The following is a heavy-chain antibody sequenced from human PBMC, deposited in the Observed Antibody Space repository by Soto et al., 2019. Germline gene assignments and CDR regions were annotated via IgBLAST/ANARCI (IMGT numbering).Heavy chain of an antibody. J-gene: IGHJ5*02. CDR3: ARGVLYYYDSSGDPHWFDP. CDR2: ISSSGSII. V-gene: IGHV3-48*03. D-gene: IGHD3-22*01. CDR1: GFTFSSYE. Sequence: EVQLVESGGGLVQPGGSLRLSCAASGFTFSSYEMNWVRQAPGKGLEWVSYISSSGSIIYYADSVKGRFTISRDNAKNSLYLQMNSLRAEDTAVYYCARGVLYYYDSSGDPHWFDPWGQGTLVIVSS.